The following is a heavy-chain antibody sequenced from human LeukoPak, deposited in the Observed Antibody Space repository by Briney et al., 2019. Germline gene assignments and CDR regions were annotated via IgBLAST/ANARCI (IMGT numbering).Heavy chain of an antibody. D-gene: IGHD3-10*01. CDR1: GYTFTSYY. CDR3: ARGMRSHPGYYGMDV. CDR2: INPSGGST. Sequence: GASVKVSCKASGYTFTSYYMHWVRQAPGQGLEWMGIINPSGGSTSYAQKFQGRVTMTRDTSTSTVYMELSSLRSEDTAVYYCARGMRSHPGYYGMDVWGQGTTVTVSS. J-gene: IGHJ6*02. V-gene: IGHV1-46*01.